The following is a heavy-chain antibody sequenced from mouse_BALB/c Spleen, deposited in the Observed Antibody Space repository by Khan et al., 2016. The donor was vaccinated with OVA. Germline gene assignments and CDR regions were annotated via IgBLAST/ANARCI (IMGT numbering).Heavy chain of an antibody. CDR1: GYAFTDYL. CDR3: ARGGFGTLAF. Sequence: QIQLVQSGAELVRPGTSVKVSCKASGYAFTDYLIDWIKQRPGQGLEWIGVINPGSGDTNYNEEFKVKATLTADKSSSTAYMHLSGLTSDDSAVYFGARGGFGTLAFWGQGTLVTVSA. V-gene: IGHV1-54*03. D-gene: IGHD1-1*02. J-gene: IGHJ3*01. CDR2: INPGSGDT.